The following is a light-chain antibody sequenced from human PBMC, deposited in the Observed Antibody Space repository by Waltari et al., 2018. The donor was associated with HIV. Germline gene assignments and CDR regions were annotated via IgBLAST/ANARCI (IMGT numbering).Light chain of an antibody. Sequence: IVMSQSPLSLPVAPGEPASISCRSSQSLLQSSGRDYLDWYLQKPGQAPQLLIYLASHRAAGVPDRISGSGAGTDFKLKISRVEGDDVGVYYCMKALQIPRKLGGGPKVEIK. CDR3: MKALQIPRK. CDR1: QSLLQSSGRDY. J-gene: IGKJ4*01. CDR2: LAS. V-gene: IGKV2-28*01.